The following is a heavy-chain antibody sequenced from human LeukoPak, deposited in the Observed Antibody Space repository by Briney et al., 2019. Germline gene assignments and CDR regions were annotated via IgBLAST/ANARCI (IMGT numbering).Heavy chain of an antibody. V-gene: IGHV3-13*01. CDR1: GFTFSSYD. Sequence: PGGSLRLSCAPSGFTFSSYDMHWVRHATGKGLEWVSAIGTAGDTYYPGSVKGRFTISRENAKNSLYLQMNSLRAGDTAVYYCARSVYCSSTSCYRSNAFDIWGQGTMVTVSS. D-gene: IGHD2-2*01. CDR3: ARSVYCSSTSCYRSNAFDI. J-gene: IGHJ3*02. CDR2: IGTAGDT.